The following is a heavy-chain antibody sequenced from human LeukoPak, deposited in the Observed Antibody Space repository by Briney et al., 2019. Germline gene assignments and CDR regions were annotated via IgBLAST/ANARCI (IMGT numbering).Heavy chain of an antibody. CDR3: ARAGYCSSTSCQRVPLV. V-gene: IGHV4-59*01. J-gene: IGHJ6*02. D-gene: IGHD2-2*03. CDR2: IYYSGST. CDR1: GGSIKNYY. Sequence: PSETLSLTCTVSGGSIKNYYWIWIRQSPGKGLEWIGYIYYSGSTNYNPSLKSRVTISVDTSKNQFSLKLNSVTAADTAVYYCARAGYCSSTSCQRVPLVWGQGTTVTVSS.